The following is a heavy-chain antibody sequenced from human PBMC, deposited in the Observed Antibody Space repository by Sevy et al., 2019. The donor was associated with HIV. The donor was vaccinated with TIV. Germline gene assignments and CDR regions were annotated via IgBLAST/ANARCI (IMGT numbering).Heavy chain of an antibody. Sequence: GGSLRLSCAASGFTFSSYSMNWVRQAPGKGLEWVSYISSSSSTIYYADSMKGRFTISRDNAKNSLYLQMNSLRDEDTAVYYCAREDTAMADGIDYWGQGTLVTVSS. J-gene: IGHJ4*02. CDR2: ISSSSSTI. CDR1: GFTFSSYS. D-gene: IGHD5-18*01. CDR3: AREDTAMADGIDY. V-gene: IGHV3-48*02.